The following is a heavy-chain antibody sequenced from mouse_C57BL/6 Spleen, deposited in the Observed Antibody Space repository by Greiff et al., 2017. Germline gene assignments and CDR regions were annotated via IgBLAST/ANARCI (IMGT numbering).Heavy chain of an antibody. D-gene: IGHD1-1*01. CDR3: ARGDYGSSYGAMDY. Sequence: DVMLVESGGGLVKPGGSLKLSCAASGFTFSDYGMHWVRQAPEKGLEWVAYISSGSSTIYYADTVKGRFTISRDNAKNTLFLQMTSLRSEDTAMYYCARGDYGSSYGAMDYWGQGTSVTVSS. V-gene: IGHV5-17*01. J-gene: IGHJ4*01. CDR1: GFTFSDYG. CDR2: ISSGSSTI.